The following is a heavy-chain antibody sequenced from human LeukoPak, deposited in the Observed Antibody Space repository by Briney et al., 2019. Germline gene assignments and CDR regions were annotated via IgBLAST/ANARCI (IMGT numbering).Heavy chain of an antibody. CDR2: IIPIFGTA. V-gene: IGHV1-69*13. CDR3: ARGGGSGSYYKDDFDY. J-gene: IGHJ4*02. CDR1: GGTFSSYA. D-gene: IGHD3-10*01. Sequence: SVKVSCKASGGTFSSYAISWVRQAPGQGLEWMGGIIPIFGTADYAQKFQGRVTITADESTSTAYMELSSLRSEDTAVYYCARGGGSGSYYKDDFDYWGQGTLVTVSS.